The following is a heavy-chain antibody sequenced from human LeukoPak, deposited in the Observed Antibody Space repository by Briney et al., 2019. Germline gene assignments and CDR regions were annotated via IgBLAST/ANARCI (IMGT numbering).Heavy chain of an antibody. CDR2: INSDGTTT. D-gene: IGHD3-3*01. Sequence: GGSLRLFCAASGFTFSDYWMHWVRQAPGKGLVWVSRINSDGTTTSYADSVKGRFTISRDNAKNTLYLQMNSLRAEDTVVYYCARGTIYGLDAFDIWGQGTMVTVSS. CDR3: ARGTIYGLDAFDI. CDR1: GFTFSDYW. J-gene: IGHJ3*02. V-gene: IGHV3-74*01.